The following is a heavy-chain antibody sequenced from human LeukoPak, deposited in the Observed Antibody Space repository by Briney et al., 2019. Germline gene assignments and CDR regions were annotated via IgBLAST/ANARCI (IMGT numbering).Heavy chain of an antibody. V-gene: IGHV4-4*07. D-gene: IGHD4-11*01. J-gene: IGHJ4*02. CDR1: GDSIHSYH. CDR3: VRDPGNFSNLPYYFDH. CDR2: VFSTGGP. Sequence: SETLSLTCTVSGDSIHSYHRSWVRQPAGKGLEWIGCVFSTGGPNYNPSLESRLTISVDTSKNQFSLQLRSVTAADTAVYYCVRDPGNFSNLPYYFDHWGQGSLVTVSS.